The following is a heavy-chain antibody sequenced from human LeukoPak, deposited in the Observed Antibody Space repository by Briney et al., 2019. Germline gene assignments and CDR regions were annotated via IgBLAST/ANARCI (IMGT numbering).Heavy chain of an antibody. CDR1: GYSISSGYY. J-gene: IGHJ4*02. Sequence: PSETLSLTCTVSGYSISSGYYWGWIRQPPGKGLEWIGSIYHSGSTYCNLSLKSRVTISVDTSKNQFSLKLSSVTAADTAVYYCARVPARRVVTTPTYFDFWGQGTLVTVSS. CDR2: IYHSGST. D-gene: IGHD2-21*02. V-gene: IGHV4-38-2*02. CDR3: ARVPARRVVTTPTYFDF.